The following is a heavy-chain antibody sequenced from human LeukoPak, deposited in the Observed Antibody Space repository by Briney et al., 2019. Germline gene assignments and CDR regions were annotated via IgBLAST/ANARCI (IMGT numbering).Heavy chain of an antibody. CDR2: INPSGGSS. V-gene: IGHV1-46*01. CDR1: GYTFTSYY. CDR3: ARDGLLNDFDY. J-gene: IGHJ4*02. Sequence: GASVKVSCKASGYTFTSYYMHWVRQAPGQGLEWMGIINPSGGSSSYAQKFQGRVTMTRDTSTSTVYMELSSLRSEDTAVYYCARDGLLNDFDYWGQGTLVTVSS. D-gene: IGHD2-15*01.